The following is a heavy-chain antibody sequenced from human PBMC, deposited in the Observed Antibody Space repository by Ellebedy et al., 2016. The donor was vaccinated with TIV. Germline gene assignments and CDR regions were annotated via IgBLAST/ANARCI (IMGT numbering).Heavy chain of an antibody. Sequence: MPSETLSLTCAVYGGSFSGYYWSWIRQPPGKGLEWIGEINHSGSTYYNPSLKGRVTISVDTSKNQFSLKLSSVTAADTAVYYCVRGVREIYYYGMDVWGQGTTVTVSS. CDR1: GGSFSGYY. CDR2: INHSGST. V-gene: IGHV4-34*01. CDR3: VRGVREIYYYGMDV. J-gene: IGHJ6*02. D-gene: IGHD3-10*01.